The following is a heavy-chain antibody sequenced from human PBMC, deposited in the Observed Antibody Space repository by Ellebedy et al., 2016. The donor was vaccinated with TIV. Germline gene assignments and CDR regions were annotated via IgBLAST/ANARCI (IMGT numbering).Heavy chain of an antibody. D-gene: IGHD1-26*01. Sequence: GGSLRLXXAAPGFTVRNNYTSWVRQAPGEGLEWVSVLYSDGSTHYADSVKGRFTISRDNSKNTVYLQMNSLRADDTAVYYCARDIGWAHYYMDVWGKGTTVTVSS. CDR2: LYSDGST. J-gene: IGHJ6*03. CDR1: GFTVRNNY. CDR3: ARDIGWAHYYMDV. V-gene: IGHV3-53*01.